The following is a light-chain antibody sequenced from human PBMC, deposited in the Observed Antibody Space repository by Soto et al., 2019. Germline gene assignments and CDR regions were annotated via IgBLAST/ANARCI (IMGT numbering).Light chain of an antibody. CDR2: AAS. J-gene: IGKJ4*01. V-gene: IGKV1-9*01. Sequence: DIQLTQSPSFLSASVGDRDTITCRATQGISTYLAWYQQKPGKAPKLLIYAASTLQSGVPSRFSGSGSGTEFTLTISSLQPEDFATYYCQQLKSYPLTFGGGTKVEIK. CDR3: QQLKSYPLT. CDR1: QGISTY.